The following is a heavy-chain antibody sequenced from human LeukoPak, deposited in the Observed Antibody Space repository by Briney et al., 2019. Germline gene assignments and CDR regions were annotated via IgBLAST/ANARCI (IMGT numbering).Heavy chain of an antibody. V-gene: IGHV3-23*01. Sequence: PGGSLRLSCAASGFTFNDYVMSWVRQAPGKGLEWVSAISGSGDSTYYSDSVKARFTSSRDNSRNTLYLQIHSLRAEDTAIYYCASSIVRGGYGDYDYWGQGTRVIVSS. CDR2: ISGSGDST. CDR3: ASSIVRGGYGDYDY. D-gene: IGHD3-10*01. CDR1: GFTFNDYV. J-gene: IGHJ4*02.